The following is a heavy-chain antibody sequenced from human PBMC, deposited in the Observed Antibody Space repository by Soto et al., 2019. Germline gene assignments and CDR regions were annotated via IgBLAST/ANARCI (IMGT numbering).Heavy chain of an antibody. D-gene: IGHD3-9*01. V-gene: IGHV4-59*01. CDR3: ARVRGDYDILTGYSPRDAFDI. Sequence: SETMSVTCTVSGDSISSYDWSWIRPTTGKGLEWIGYIYYSGSTNYNPSLKSRVTISVDTSKNQFSLKLSSVTAADTAVYYCARVRGDYDILTGYSPRDAFDIWGQGTMVTVSS. J-gene: IGHJ3*02. CDR1: GDSISSYD. CDR2: IYYSGST.